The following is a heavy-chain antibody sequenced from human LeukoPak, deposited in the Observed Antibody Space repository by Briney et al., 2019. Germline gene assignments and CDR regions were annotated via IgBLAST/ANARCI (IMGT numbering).Heavy chain of an antibody. D-gene: IGHD4-11*01. CDR3: ARDMTTVTYAFDI. CDR2: IYYSGST. Sequence: SETLSLTCTVSGDSISSYYWSWIRQPPGKGLEWIGYIYYSGSTYYNPSPKSRVTISVDTSKNQFSLKLSSVTAADTAVYYCARDMTTVTYAFDIWGQGTMVTVSS. CDR1: GDSISSYY. V-gene: IGHV4-59*12. J-gene: IGHJ3*02.